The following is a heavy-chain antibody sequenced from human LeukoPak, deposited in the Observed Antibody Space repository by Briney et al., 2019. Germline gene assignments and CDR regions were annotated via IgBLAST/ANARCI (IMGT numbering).Heavy chain of an antibody. CDR1: GFTFSSYA. CDR3: AKDRGDSSGWYYGGYYFDY. Sequence: GGSLRLSCAASGFTFSSYAMSWVRQAPGKGLEWVSAISGSGGSTYYADSVKGRFTISRDNSKNTLYLQMNSLRAEDTAGYYCAKDRGDSSGWYYGGYYFDYWGQGTLVTVSS. J-gene: IGHJ4*02. V-gene: IGHV3-23*01. D-gene: IGHD6-19*01. CDR2: ISGSGGST.